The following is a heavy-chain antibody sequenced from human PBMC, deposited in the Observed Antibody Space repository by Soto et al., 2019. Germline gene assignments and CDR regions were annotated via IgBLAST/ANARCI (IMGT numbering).Heavy chain of an antibody. CDR2: IYYSGST. V-gene: IGHV4-59*08. CDR1: GGSISSYY. J-gene: IGHJ4*02. Sequence: PSETLSLTCTVSGGSISSYYWSWIRQPPGKGLEWIGYIYYSGSTNYNPSLKSRVTISVDTSKNQFSLKLSSVTAADTAVYYCARIYIYEYSSPSGLDYWGKRTLVPVSS. D-gene: IGHD6-6*01. CDR3: ARIYIYEYSSPSGLDY.